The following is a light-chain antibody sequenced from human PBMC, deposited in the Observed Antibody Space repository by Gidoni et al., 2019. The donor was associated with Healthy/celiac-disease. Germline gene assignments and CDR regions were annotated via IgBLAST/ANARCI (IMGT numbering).Light chain of an antibody. CDR1: QSVSSSY. Sequence: EIVLTQSPATLSLSPGERVTLSCGASQSVSSSYLAWYQHKPGVAHSLINYDACSRATGIPDRFSGSGCGKDSTITISRQEPEDFAVYYCQQYGSSRLFGQGTRLEIK. CDR2: DAC. J-gene: IGKJ5*01. V-gene: IGKV3D-20*01. CDR3: QQYGSSRL.